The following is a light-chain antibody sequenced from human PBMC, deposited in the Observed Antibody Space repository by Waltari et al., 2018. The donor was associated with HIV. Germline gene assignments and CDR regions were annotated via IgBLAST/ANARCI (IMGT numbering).Light chain of an antibody. V-gene: IGLV2-23*01. Sequence: QSALTQPASVSGSPGQSITISCTGTSSDVGSYNFVSWYQQHPGNAPKLIIYEGDKRPSGFSYHFYGSKPGSTASLTISGLQAEDEADYYCCSYAGSSTYVVFGGGTQLTVL. CDR2: EGD. CDR1: SSDVGSYNF. J-gene: IGLJ2*01. CDR3: CSYAGSSTYVV.